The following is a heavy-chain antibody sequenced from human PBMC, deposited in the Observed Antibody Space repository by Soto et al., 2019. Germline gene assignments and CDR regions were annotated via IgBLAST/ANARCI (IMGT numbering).Heavy chain of an antibody. CDR3: AHSQEGYSYGSRPTYYYYGMDV. J-gene: IGHJ6*02. CDR2: IYWNDDK. D-gene: IGHD5-18*01. CDR1: GFSLSTSGVG. Sequence: QITLKESGPTLVKPTQTLTLTCTFSGFSLSTSGVGVGWIRQPPGKALEWLALIYWNDDKRYSPSLKSRLTITKDTSKTQVVLTMTNMDPVDTATYYCAHSQEGYSYGSRPTYYYYGMDVWGQGTTVTVSS. V-gene: IGHV2-5*01.